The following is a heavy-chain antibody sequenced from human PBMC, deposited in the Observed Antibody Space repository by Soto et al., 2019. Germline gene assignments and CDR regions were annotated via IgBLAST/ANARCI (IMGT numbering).Heavy chain of an antibody. Sequence: EVQLVESGGGLVQPGGSLRLSCAASGFSFSSYSMNWVRQAPGKGLEWVSYISSSSSTIYYADSVKGRFTISRDNAKNSLYLQMSSLRDEDTAVYYCAREGDSGSYYYFDYWGQGTLVTVSS. D-gene: IGHD1-26*01. V-gene: IGHV3-48*02. J-gene: IGHJ4*02. CDR2: ISSSSSTI. CDR1: GFSFSSYS. CDR3: AREGDSGSYYYFDY.